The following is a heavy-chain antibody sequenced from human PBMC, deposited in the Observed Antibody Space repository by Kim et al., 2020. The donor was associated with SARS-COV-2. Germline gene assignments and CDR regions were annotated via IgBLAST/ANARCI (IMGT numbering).Heavy chain of an antibody. J-gene: IGHJ6*02. Sequence: GRFTISRDNSKNTLYLQMNGLRAEDTAVYYCAKGLLGVRGVKTSVYGMDVWGQGTTVTVSS. D-gene: IGHD3-10*01. V-gene: IGHV3-30*02. CDR3: AKGLLGVRGVKTSVYGMDV.